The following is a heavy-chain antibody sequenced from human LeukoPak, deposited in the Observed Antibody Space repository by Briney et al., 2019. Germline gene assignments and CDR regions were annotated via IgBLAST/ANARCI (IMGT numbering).Heavy chain of an antibody. D-gene: IGHD3-3*01. Sequence: SETLSLTCAVYGGSFSGYYWSWIRQPPGKGLEWIGEINHSGSTNYNPSLKSRVTISVDTSENQFSLKLSSVTAADTAVYYCARGYKGVVISPNWFDPWGQGTLVTVSS. CDR3: ARGYKGVVISPNWFDP. J-gene: IGHJ5*02. V-gene: IGHV4-34*01. CDR1: GGSFSGYY. CDR2: INHSGST.